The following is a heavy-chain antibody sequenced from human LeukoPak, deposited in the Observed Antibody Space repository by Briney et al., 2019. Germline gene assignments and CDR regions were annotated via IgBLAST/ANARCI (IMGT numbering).Heavy chain of an antibody. CDR3: TTGGFDY. CDR1: GFTFNTYA. CDR2: ISGSGGST. V-gene: IGHV3-23*01. D-gene: IGHD1-14*01. Sequence: GGSLRLSCAASGFTFNTYAMKWVRQAPGKGLEWVSTISGSGGSTSYADSVKGRFTISRDNSYNTLYLQMNNLSAEDTAIYYCTTGGFDYWAQGTLVTVSS. J-gene: IGHJ4*02.